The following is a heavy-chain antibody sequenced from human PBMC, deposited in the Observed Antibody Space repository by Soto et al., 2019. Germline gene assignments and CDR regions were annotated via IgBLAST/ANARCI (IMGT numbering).Heavy chain of an antibody. D-gene: IGHD4-17*01. CDR3: AKDFTPWFGDYFYYYYGMDV. CDR2: MSYDGSK. CDR1: GFTFSSYG. J-gene: IGHJ6*04. V-gene: IGHV3-30*18. Sequence: QVQLVESGGGVVQPGRSLRLSCAAAGFTFSSYGMHWVRQAPGTGLEWVAVMSYDGSKYYADTVKGRFTISRDNSKNTLYLQINSLRPEDTAVYYCAKDFTPWFGDYFYYYYGMDVWGKGTTVTVSS.